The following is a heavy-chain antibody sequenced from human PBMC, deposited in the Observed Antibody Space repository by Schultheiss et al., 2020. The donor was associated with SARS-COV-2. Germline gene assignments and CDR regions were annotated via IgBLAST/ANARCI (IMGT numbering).Heavy chain of an antibody. V-gene: IGHV1-69*06. Sequence: SVKVSCKASGGTFSSYAFSWVRQAPGQGLEWMGGIIPIFGTANYAQKFQGRVTITADKSTSTAYMELRSLRSDDTAVYYCARDHGFGIVVVPAEKYYMDVWGKGTTVTVSS. J-gene: IGHJ6*03. CDR1: GGTFSSYA. CDR2: IIPIFGTA. D-gene: IGHD2-2*01. CDR3: ARDHGFGIVVVPAEKYYMDV.